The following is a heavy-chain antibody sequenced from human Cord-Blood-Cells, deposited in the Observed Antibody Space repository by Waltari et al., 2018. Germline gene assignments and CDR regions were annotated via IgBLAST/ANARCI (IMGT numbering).Heavy chain of an antibody. Sequence: QVQLQESGPGLVKPSETLSLTCTVSGGSISSYYWSWIRQPPGKGLEWIGYIYYSGSTNYNPSLKSRVTISVDTSKNQFSLKLSCVIAADTAVDYCARARYCSGGSCYNWFDPWGQGTLVTVSS. CDR1: GGSISSYY. CDR3: ARARYCSGGSCYNWFDP. D-gene: IGHD2-15*01. CDR2: IYYSGST. V-gene: IGHV4-59*01. J-gene: IGHJ5*02.